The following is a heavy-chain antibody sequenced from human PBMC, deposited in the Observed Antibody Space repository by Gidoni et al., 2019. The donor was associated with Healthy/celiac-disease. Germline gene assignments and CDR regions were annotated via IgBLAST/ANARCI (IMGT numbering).Heavy chain of an antibody. J-gene: IGHJ6*02. CDR2: IRWNSGSI. CDR1: GFTLDDYA. CDR3: AKENGYSSGYYYGMDV. V-gene: IGHV3-9*01. Sequence: EVQLVESGGGVVQPGRYLRLSCAAAGFTLDDYAMHWVRQAPGKGLEWVSGIRWNSGSICYADSVKGRFTISRDNAKNSLYLQMNSLRAEDTALYYCAKENGYSSGYYYGMDVWGQGTTVTVSS. D-gene: IGHD6-19*01.